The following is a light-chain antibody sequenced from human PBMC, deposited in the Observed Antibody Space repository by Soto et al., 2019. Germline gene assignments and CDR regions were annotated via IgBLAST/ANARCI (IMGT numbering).Light chain of an antibody. V-gene: IGLV2-8*01. J-gene: IGLJ1*01. Sequence: HSALTQPPSASGSPGQSVTISCSGTQNDIGVYDFVSWYQHHPGKAPRLIIYEVVQRPSGVPDRFSGSKSGNTASLAVSGLQAADEADYFCKSYAGSNTYVFGSGTK. CDR2: EVV. CDR3: KSYAGSNTYV. CDR1: QNDIGVYDF.